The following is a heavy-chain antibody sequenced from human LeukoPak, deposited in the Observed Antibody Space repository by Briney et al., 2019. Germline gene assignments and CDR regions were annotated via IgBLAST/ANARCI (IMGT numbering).Heavy chain of an antibody. V-gene: IGHV3-48*03. D-gene: IGHD1-7*01. CDR3: ATVETGTTFLDY. CDR2: ISNSGLTI. J-gene: IGHJ4*02. CDR1: RFTFSSYE. Sequence: PGGSLRLSCAASRFTFSSYEMNWVSQAPGKGLERVSYISNSGLTIYYADSVKGRFTISRDNAKNSLYLQMNSLRADDTAVYYCATVETGTTFLDYWGQGTLVAVSS.